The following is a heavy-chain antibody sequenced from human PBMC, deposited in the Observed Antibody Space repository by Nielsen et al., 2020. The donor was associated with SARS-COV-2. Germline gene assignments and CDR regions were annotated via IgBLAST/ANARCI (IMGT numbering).Heavy chain of an antibody. Sequence: GGSLRLSCAASGFSFDDYGFHWVRQAPGKGLEWVSGINWISGKMVYADSVKGRFTISRDNAKNSLYLQMNSLRAEDTAFYYCAKHTNYDILTGYYSDWGQGTLVTVSS. D-gene: IGHD3-9*01. V-gene: IGHV3-9*01. J-gene: IGHJ4*02. CDR3: AKHTNYDILTGYYSD. CDR2: INWISGKM. CDR1: GFSFDDYG.